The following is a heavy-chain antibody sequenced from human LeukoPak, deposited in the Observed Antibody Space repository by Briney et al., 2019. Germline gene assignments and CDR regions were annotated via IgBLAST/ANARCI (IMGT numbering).Heavy chain of an antibody. D-gene: IGHD2-21*02. Sequence: GGSLRLSCAASGFTFSSYEMNCVREAPGKGMEWVSYISSSGSTIYYADSVRGRFTISRDNAKNSLYLQMNSLRAEDTAVYYCAREPRETYCGGDCYPGTGSPWGQGTLVTLSS. CDR2: ISSSGSTI. V-gene: IGHV3-48*03. J-gene: IGHJ5*02. CDR3: AREPRETYCGGDCYPGTGSP. CDR1: GFTFSSYE.